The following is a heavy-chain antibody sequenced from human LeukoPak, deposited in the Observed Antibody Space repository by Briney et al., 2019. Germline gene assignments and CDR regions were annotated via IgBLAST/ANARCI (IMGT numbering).Heavy chain of an antibody. Sequence: GGSLRLSCAASEFTFSSYSMNWVRQAPGKGLEWVSSISSSSNYIYYADSVKGRFTISRDNAKNSLYLQMNSLRAEDTAVYYCARRAGAYSHPYDYWGQGTLVTVSS. CDR2: ISSSSNYI. J-gene: IGHJ4*02. D-gene: IGHD4/OR15-4a*01. CDR1: EFTFSSYS. V-gene: IGHV3-21*04. CDR3: ARRAGAYSHPYDY.